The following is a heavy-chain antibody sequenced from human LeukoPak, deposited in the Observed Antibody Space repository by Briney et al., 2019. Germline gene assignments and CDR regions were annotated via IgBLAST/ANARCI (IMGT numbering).Heavy chain of an antibody. D-gene: IGHD6-13*01. CDR2: INPNSGGT. CDR3: ARDGRRIAAAGALRSHWFDP. Sequence: GASVKVSCKASGYTFTGYYMHWVRQAPGQGLEWMGWINPNSGGTNYAQKFQGRVTMTRDTSISTACMELSRLRSDDTAVYYCARDGRRIAAAGALRSHWFDPWGQGTLVTVSS. V-gene: IGHV1-2*02. CDR1: GYTFTGYY. J-gene: IGHJ5*02.